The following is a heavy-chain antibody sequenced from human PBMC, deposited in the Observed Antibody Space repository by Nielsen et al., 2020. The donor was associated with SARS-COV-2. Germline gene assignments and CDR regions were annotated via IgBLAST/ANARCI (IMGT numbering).Heavy chain of an antibody. J-gene: IGHJ4*02. CDR3: AKDAGIFDY. Sequence: GESLKISCASSGFTFSSYAMGWVRQAPGKGLEWVSAISGSGGSTYYADSVKGRFTISRDNSKNTLYLQMNSLRAEDTAVYYCAKDAGIFDYWGQGTLVTVSS. CDR1: GFTFSSYA. CDR2: ISGSGGST. D-gene: IGHD3-10*01. V-gene: IGHV3-23*01.